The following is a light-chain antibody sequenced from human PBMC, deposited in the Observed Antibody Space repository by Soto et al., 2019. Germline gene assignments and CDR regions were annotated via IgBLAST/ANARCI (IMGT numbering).Light chain of an antibody. CDR2: GAS. V-gene: IGKV3-20*01. CDR3: QQYGSSPPT. Sequence: EIVLTQSPGTLSFSPGERGTLSCRASQSVSSNYLAWYQQKPGQAPRLLIYGASSRATGIPDRFSGSGSGTDFTLTVSRLEPEDFAVFYCQQYGSSPPTFGQGTKVEIK. J-gene: IGKJ2*01. CDR1: QSVSSNY.